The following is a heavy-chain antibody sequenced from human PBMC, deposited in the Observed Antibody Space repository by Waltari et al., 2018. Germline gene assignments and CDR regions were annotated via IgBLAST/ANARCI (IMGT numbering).Heavy chain of an antibody. Sequence: QVQLQQWGAGLLKPSETLSLTCDVSGGSLSGYHWTWIRQPPGKGLEWIGEINDSGRTTYDPSLESRVTVSIDTAKNQFSLRVRVVTAADTAVYYCARVFGYYYYYMDVWGKGTTVTISS. CDR1: GGSLSGYH. V-gene: IGHV4-34*02. CDR3: ARVFGYYYYYMDV. J-gene: IGHJ6*03. CDR2: INDSGRT. D-gene: IGHD3-3*01.